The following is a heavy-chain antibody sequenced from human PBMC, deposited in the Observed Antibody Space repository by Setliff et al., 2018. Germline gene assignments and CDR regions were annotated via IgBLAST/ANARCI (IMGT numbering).Heavy chain of an antibody. CDR1: GFTFSRYW. Sequence: GESLKISCAASGFTFSRYWMSWVRQAPGKGLEWVALIWNDGSSKFYGDSVKGRFTISRDNSKNTLYLQMDSLRAEDTAVYYCARNWVTAQHYYYGMDVWGQGTTVTVSS. CDR3: ARNWVTAQHYYYGMDV. V-gene: IGHV3-33*07. CDR2: IWNDGSSK. D-gene: IGHD2-21*02. J-gene: IGHJ6*02.